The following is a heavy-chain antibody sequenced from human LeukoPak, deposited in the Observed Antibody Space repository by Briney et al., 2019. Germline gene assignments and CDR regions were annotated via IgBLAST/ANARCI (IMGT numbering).Heavy chain of an antibody. CDR2: ISYDGGNK. V-gene: IGHV3-30-3*01. D-gene: IGHD6-19*01. CDR3: ARDGSSGWTWYFDY. J-gene: IGHJ4*02. Sequence: GGSLRLSCAASGFTFNNYAMHWVRQAPGKGLEWVAVISYDGGNKYYADSVKGRFTISRDNSKNTLYLQMNSLRAEATAVYYCARDGSSGWTWYFDYWGQGTLVTVSS. CDR1: GFTFNNYA.